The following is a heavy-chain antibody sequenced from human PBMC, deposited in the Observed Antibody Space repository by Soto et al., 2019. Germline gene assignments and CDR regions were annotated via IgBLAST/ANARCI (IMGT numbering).Heavy chain of an antibody. V-gene: IGHV1-69*13. CDR3: ADSSGWYYYYGMDV. D-gene: IGHD3-22*01. Sequence: ASVKVSCKASGYTFTSYYMHWVRQAPGQGLEWMGGIIPIFGTANYAQKFQGRVTITADESTSTAYMELSSLRSEDTAVYYCADSSGWYYYYGMDVWGQGTTVTVSS. CDR1: GYTFTSYY. CDR2: IIPIFGTA. J-gene: IGHJ6*02.